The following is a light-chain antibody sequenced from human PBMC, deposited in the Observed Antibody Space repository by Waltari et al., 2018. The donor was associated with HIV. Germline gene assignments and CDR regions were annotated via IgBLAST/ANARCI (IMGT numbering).Light chain of an antibody. CDR1: RSNTGGNF. Sequence: QSVLTQPPSVSATPGQTINISCSGSRSNTGGNFVFWYQQVATTAPRLPVYRNDQRPSGVSDRFSGFRLGTSASLAISGLRSEDEGNYYCASWDDSLPGHVFGTGT. CDR2: RND. CDR3: ASWDDSLPGHV. J-gene: IGLJ1*01. V-gene: IGLV1-47*01.